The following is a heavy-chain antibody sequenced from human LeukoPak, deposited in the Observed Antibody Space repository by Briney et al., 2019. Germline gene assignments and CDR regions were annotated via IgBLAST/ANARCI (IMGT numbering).Heavy chain of an antibody. J-gene: IGHJ4*02. Sequence: GGSLRLSCAASGFTFTTYWMHWVRQVPGERTVWLSRIKSDGSVTQYADSVRGRFTISRDNAKNTLFLQMDSLRAEDTALYYCTRAYGGSYFDSWGQGTLVTVSS. CDR1: GFTFTTYW. V-gene: IGHV3-74*03. CDR3: TRAYGGSYFDS. D-gene: IGHD1-26*01. CDR2: IKSDGSVT.